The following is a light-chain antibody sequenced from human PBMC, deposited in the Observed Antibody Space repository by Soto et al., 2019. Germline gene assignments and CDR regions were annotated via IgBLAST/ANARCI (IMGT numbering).Light chain of an antibody. Sequence: IVLTQSPGTLSLSPGERATLSCRAIQSVSNNYLAWYQQKPGQAPRLLIYGASNRATGIPDRFSGGGSGTDFTLTISSLQSEDFAVYYCQQYDNWPPWTFGQGTKVDIK. CDR1: QSVSNNY. CDR3: QQYDNWPPWT. V-gene: IGKV3-20*01. CDR2: GAS. J-gene: IGKJ1*01.